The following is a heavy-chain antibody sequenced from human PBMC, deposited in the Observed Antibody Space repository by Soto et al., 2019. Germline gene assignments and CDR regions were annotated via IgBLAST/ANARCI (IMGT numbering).Heavy chain of an antibody. D-gene: IGHD2-21*01. Sequence: QVQLVESGGGVVQPGRSLRLSCAASGFTFSSYGMHWVRQAPGKGLEWVAVISYDGSNKYYADSVKGRFTISRDNSKNTLYLQMNSLRAEDTAVYYCAKIVEGGGFDYWGQVTLVTVSS. CDR1: GFTFSSYG. V-gene: IGHV3-30*18. CDR2: ISYDGSNK. J-gene: IGHJ4*02. CDR3: AKIVEGGGFDY.